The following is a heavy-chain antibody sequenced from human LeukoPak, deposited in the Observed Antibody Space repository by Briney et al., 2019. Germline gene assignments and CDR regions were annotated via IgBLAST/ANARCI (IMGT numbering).Heavy chain of an antibody. J-gene: IGHJ4*02. V-gene: IGHV3-74*01. Sequence: GGSLRLSCAASGFTFRSYWMHWVRQAPGKGLVWVSRIKSDGSTTTYADSVKGRFTISRDNAKNTLYLQMNSLRAEDTAVYYCARVVDTHFDYWGQGTLVTVSS. CDR1: GFTFRSYW. D-gene: IGHD5-18*01. CDR3: ARVVDTHFDY. CDR2: IKSDGSTT.